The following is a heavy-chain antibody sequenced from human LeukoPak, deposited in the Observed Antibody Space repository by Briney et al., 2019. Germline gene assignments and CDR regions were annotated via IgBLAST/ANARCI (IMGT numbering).Heavy chain of an antibody. CDR1: GGTFSSYA. Sequence: GASVKVSCMASGGTFSSYAISWVRQAPGQGLEWMGRIIPILGIANYAQKFQGRVTITADKSTSTAYMELSSLRSEDTAVYYCASGYYYDSSGPSDYWGQGTLVTVSS. V-gene: IGHV1-69*04. J-gene: IGHJ4*02. D-gene: IGHD3-22*01. CDR3: ASGYYYDSSGPSDY. CDR2: IIPILGIA.